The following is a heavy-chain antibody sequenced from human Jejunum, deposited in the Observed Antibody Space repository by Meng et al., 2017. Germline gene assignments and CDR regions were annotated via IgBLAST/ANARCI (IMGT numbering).Heavy chain of an antibody. CDR2: ISRNSTRI. CDR1: GFTFDDSA. Sequence: SLKISCAASGFTFDDSAMHWVRQAPGKGLEWVSGISRNSTRIGYADSVKGRFTISRDNAKNSLYLQMDSLRPEVMALYYCVKGGYHSGWYQGYFDYWGQGTLVTVSS. J-gene: IGHJ4*02. CDR3: VKGGYHSGWYQGYFDY. D-gene: IGHD6-19*01. V-gene: IGHV3-9*03.